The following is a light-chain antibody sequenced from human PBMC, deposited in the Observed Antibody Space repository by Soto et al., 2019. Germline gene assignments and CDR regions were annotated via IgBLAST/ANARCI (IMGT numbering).Light chain of an antibody. CDR1: QGVNSNF. CDR2: SAS. Sequence: IVLTQSPGPLSLSPGEGATLSCRASQGVNSNFLSWYQQKPGQAPRLLIHSASSRATDIPDRFSGSVSGTDFTLTISRLEPEDFAVYYCQQYGNSPYTFGQGTKLEIK. V-gene: IGKV3-20*01. CDR3: QQYGNSPYT. J-gene: IGKJ2*01.